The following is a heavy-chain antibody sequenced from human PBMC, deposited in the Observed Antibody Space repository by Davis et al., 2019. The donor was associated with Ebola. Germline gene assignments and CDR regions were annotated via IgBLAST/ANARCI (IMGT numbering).Heavy chain of an antibody. D-gene: IGHD1-20*01. J-gene: IGHJ5*02. CDR1: GGSISSSSYY. CDR2: IYHSGST. CDR3: ARSTGITENWFDP. Sequence: MPSETLSLTCTVSGGSISSSSYYWGWIRQPPGKGLEWIGYIYHSGSTYYNPSLKSRVTISVDRSKNQFSLKLSSVTAADTAVYYCARSTGITENWFDPWGQGTLVTVSS. V-gene: IGHV4-30-2*01.